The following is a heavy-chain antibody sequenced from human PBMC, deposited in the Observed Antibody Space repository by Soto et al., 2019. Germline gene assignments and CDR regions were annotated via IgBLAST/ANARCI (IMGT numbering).Heavy chain of an antibody. V-gene: IGHV1-24*01. Sequence: ASVKVSCKFSGYTLTELSIHWVRQAPGKGLEWMGGFDPEDGETIYAQKFQGRVTMTEDTSTDTAYMELSSLRSEDTAVYYCATVSNSGYLYYYYGMDVWGQGTTVTVSS. CDR2: FDPEDGET. CDR3: ATVSNSGYLYYYYGMDV. J-gene: IGHJ6*02. CDR1: GYTLTELS. D-gene: IGHD5-12*01.